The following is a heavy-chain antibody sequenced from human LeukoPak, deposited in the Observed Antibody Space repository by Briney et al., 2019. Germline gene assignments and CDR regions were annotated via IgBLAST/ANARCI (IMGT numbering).Heavy chain of an antibody. Sequence: GRSLRLSCAASGFTFSSYGMHWVRQAPGKGLEWGAVISYDGSNKYYADSVKGRFTISRDNSKNTLYLQMNSLRAEDTAVYYCAKDYYGSGRPFDIWGQGTMVTVSS. CDR1: GFTFSSYG. CDR3: AKDYYGSGRPFDI. V-gene: IGHV3-30*18. J-gene: IGHJ3*02. D-gene: IGHD3-10*01. CDR2: ISYDGSNK.